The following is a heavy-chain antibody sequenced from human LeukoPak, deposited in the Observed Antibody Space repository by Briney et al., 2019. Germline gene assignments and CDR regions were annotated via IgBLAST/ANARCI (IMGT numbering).Heavy chain of an antibody. CDR2: ISSSSSYT. V-gene: IGHV3-11*06. D-gene: IGHD5-18*01. CDR3: ARHTATLVGYYYYGMDV. Sequence: GGSLRLSCAASGLTFSDYYMSWIRQAPGKGLEWVSYISSSSSYTNYADSVKGRFTISRDNAKNSLYLQMNSLRAEDTAVYYCARHTATLVGYYYYGMDVWGKGTTVTVSS. J-gene: IGHJ6*04. CDR1: GLTFSDYY.